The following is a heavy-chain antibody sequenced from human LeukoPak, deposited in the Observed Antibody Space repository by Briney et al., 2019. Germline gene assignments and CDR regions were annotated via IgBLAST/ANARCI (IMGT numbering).Heavy chain of an antibody. CDR1: GSRFTSYW. J-gene: IGHJ4*02. Sequence: GASLRISCKGSGSRFTSYWISWVRQLPGKGLEWMGRIDPSDSYTNYSPSFQGHVTISADKSISTAYLQWSSLKASDTAMYYCARGMKGSGWFGGRQWGQGTLVTVSS. V-gene: IGHV5-10-1*01. CDR2: IDPSDSYT. CDR3: ARGMKGSGWFGGRQ. D-gene: IGHD6-19*01.